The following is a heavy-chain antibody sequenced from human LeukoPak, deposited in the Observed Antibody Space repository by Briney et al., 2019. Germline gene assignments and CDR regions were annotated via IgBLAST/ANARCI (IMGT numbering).Heavy chain of an antibody. V-gene: IGHV4-39*07. CDR2: TFYSGST. CDR1: GGSISSSSYY. Sequence: PSETLSLTCVVSGGSISSSSYYWGWIRQPPGKGLEWIGSTFYSGSTYYNPSLKSRVTISVDTSKNQFSLKLSSVTAADTAVYYCARGSGNIAAAGNVGYWGQGTLVTVSS. J-gene: IGHJ4*02. CDR3: ARGSGNIAAAGNVGY. D-gene: IGHD6-13*01.